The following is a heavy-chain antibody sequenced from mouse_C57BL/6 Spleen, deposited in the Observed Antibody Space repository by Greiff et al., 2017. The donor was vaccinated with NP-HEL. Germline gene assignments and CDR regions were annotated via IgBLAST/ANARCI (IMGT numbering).Heavy chain of an antibody. D-gene: IGHD1-1*01. Sequence: VQLQQSGAELVKPGASVKLSCKASGYTFTSYWMPWVKQRPGRGLEWIGRIDPNSGGTKYNEKFKSKATLTVDKPSSTAYMQLSSLTSEDSAVYDCARVGSSFYYAMDYWGQGTTVTVSS. CDR2: IDPNSGGT. CDR1: GYTFTSYW. J-gene: IGHJ4*01. CDR3: ARVGSSFYYAMDY. V-gene: IGHV1-72*01.